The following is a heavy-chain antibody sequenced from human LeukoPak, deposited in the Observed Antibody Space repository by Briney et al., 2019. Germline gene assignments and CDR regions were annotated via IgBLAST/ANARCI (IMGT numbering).Heavy chain of an antibody. D-gene: IGHD3-22*01. CDR3: ASSYDSSGFFDY. J-gene: IGHJ4*02. CDR2: IYSGGST. CDR1: GFTVSSNY. V-gene: IGHV3-66*01. Sequence: GGSLRLSCAASGFTVSSNYMSWVRQAPGKGLEWVSVIYSGGSTYYADSVKGRFTISRDNSKNTLYLQMNSLRAEDTAVYYCASSYDSSGFFDYWGQGTLVTVSS.